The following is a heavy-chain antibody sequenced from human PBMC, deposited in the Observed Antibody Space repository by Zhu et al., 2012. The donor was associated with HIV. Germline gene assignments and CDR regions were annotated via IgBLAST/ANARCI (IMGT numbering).Heavy chain of an antibody. V-gene: IGHV4-38-2*02. D-gene: IGHD4-17*01. J-gene: IGHJ4*02. CDR1: GYSINSGYY. Sequence: QVQLQESGPRLVKPSETLPLTCSVSGYSINSGYYWGWVRQSLEKGLEWIGSIDHSGTTYYNPSLKSRVTTSVDTSKNQFSLKLNSVTAADTALYYCVRAHYGDYPHFDSWGQGTLVTVSS. CDR3: VRAHYGDYPHFDS. CDR2: IDHSGTT.